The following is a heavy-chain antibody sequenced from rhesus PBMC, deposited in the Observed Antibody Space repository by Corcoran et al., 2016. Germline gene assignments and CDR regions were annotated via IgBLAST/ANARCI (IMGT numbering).Heavy chain of an antibody. Sequence: QVQLQGSSPGLVKPSETLSLSCTVSGASISSNWWSWLRQPPGKGLEWIGEINGRSGRTNYHPSLKSRVTISKDASTNQFSLRLNSVTAPDTAVYFCARITIELVIFDYWGQGVLVTVSS. CDR3: ARITIELVIFDY. J-gene: IGHJ4*01. V-gene: IGHV4-80*01. D-gene: IGHD3-16*01. CDR2: INGRSGRT. CDR1: GASISSNW.